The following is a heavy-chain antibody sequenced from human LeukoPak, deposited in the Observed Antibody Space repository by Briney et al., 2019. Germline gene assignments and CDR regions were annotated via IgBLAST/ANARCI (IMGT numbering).Heavy chain of an antibody. V-gene: IGHV3-23*01. D-gene: IGHD6-13*01. CDR2: ISGSGGSS. J-gene: IGHJ4*02. CDR1: GYTLCSHA. Sequence: ASVKVSCKASGYTLCSHAMSWVPQAPGKGLEWVSAISGSGGSSYYADSVNGRFTISRYNYKNTLYLQMNSLRAEDTAVYYCAKAVKGAAGQFDYWGQGTLVTVSS. CDR3: AKAVKGAAGQFDY.